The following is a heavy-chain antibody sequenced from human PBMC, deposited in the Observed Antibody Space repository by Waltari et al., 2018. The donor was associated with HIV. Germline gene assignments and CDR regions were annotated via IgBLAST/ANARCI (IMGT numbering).Heavy chain of an antibody. CDR2: LNSDGSSR. J-gene: IGHJ4*02. CDR3: ARASHYIEFSTFDGDYYFDV. Sequence: VQLVESGGGRIKTGGSLRLSCTASGCSGSDPWMDWVREGPGKGLVWVARLNSDGSSRNYADAVKGRFVISRDNARNTVYLQLNSLRVEDTAMYFCARASHYIEFSTFDGDYYFDVWGRGTRVAVSS. CDR1: GCSGSDPW. V-gene: IGHV3-74*01. D-gene: IGHD2-15*01.